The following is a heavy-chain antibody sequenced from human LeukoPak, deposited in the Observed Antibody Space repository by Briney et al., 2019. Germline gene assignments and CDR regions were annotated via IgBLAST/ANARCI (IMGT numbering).Heavy chain of an antibody. D-gene: IGHD6-19*01. CDR1: GGTFSSYA. CDR2: IIPIFGTA. J-gene: IGHJ4*02. V-gene: IGHV1-69*05. Sequence: SVKVSCKASGGTFSSYAISWVRQAPGQGLEWMGRIIPIFGTANYAQKFQGRVTITTDESTSTAYMELSSLRSEDTAVYYCVGGEQWLSYFDYWGQGTLVTVSS. CDR3: VGGEQWLSYFDY.